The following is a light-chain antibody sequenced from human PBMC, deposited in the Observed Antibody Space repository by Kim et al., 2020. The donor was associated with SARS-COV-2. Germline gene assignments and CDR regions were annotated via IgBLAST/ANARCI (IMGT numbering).Light chain of an antibody. V-gene: IGKV3-20*01. CDR1: QSISSSY. J-gene: IGKJ2*02. CDR3: QQYVGSPCT. CDR2: GAA. Sequence: EIVLTQSPVTLSLSLGERAALSCRASQSISSSYLAWYQQKPGQAPRLLIYGAASRATGIPDRFSGSGSGTDFTLTISRLEAEDCAVYYCQQYVGSPCTFGQGTKLEI.